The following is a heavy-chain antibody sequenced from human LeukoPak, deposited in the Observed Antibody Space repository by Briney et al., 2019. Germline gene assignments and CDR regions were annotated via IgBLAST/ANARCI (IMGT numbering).Heavy chain of an antibody. CDR1: GGSSSGYY. V-gene: IGHV4-34*01. Sequence: SETLSLTCAVYGGSSSGYYWSWIRQPPGKGLEWIGEINHSGSTNYNPSLKSRVTISVDTSKNQFSLKLSSVTAADTAVYYCARGPAGAYYDFWSGYSYFDYWGQGTLVTVSS. D-gene: IGHD3-3*01. J-gene: IGHJ4*02. CDR2: INHSGST. CDR3: ARGPAGAYYDFWSGYSYFDY.